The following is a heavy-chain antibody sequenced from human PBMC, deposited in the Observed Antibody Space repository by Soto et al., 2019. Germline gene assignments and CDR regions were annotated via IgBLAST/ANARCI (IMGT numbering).Heavy chain of an antibody. D-gene: IGHD3-3*01. CDR3: ARDSDFWSNVWFDP. J-gene: IGHJ5*02. Sequence: ASVKVSCKASGYTFTSYAIHWVRQAPGQSLEWMGSINAGNGNTKYSENFQGRLTITRDTFASTAYMELSSLRSEDTAVYYCARDSDFWSNVWFDPWGQGTLVTVSS. V-gene: IGHV1-3*01. CDR2: INAGNGNT. CDR1: GYTFTSYA.